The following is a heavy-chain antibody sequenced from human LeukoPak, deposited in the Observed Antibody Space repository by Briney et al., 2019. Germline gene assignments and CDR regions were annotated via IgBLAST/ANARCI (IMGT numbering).Heavy chain of an antibody. Sequence: ASVKVSCKASGYTFTSYDFNWVRQAPGQGLEWMGWMNPNSGNAGSAPKFQGRLTMTRDTSISTAYMELCSLTSEDTAVYYCARGEYFGSGGFDPWGQGTLVTVSS. V-gene: IGHV1-8*01. J-gene: IGHJ5*02. CDR2: MNPNSGNA. CDR3: ARGEYFGSGGFDP. D-gene: IGHD3-10*01. CDR1: GYTFTSYD.